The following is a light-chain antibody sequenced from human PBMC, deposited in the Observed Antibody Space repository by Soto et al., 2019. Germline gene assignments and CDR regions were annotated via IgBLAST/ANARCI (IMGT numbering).Light chain of an antibody. CDR2: EVN. CDR3: VSFTTTSTHV. V-gene: IGLV2-14*01. J-gene: IGLJ1*01. CDR1: SSDIGAYDY. Sequence: LTQPASLSGSPGQSITISCTGTSSDIGAYDYVSWFQQHPGKAPKLMISEVNNRPSGVSNRSSGSKSGNTAYLTISGLQVEDEAEYFCVSFTTTSTHVFGTGTRSPS.